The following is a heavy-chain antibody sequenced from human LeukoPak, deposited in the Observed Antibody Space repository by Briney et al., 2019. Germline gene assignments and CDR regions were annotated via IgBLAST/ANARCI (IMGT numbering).Heavy chain of an antibody. CDR3: ARQSGIAVAGSFVDAFDI. Sequence: GESLRISCKGSGYSFTSYWISWVRQMPGKGLEWMGRIDPSDSYTNYSPSFQGHVTISADKSISTAYLQWSSLKASDTAMYYCARQSGIAVAGSFVDAFDIWGQGTMVTVPS. J-gene: IGHJ3*02. CDR1: GYSFTSYW. V-gene: IGHV5-10-1*01. D-gene: IGHD6-19*01. CDR2: IDPSDSYT.